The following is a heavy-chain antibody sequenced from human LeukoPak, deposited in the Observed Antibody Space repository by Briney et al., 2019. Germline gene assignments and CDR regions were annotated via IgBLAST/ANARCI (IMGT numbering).Heavy chain of an antibody. D-gene: IGHD6-13*01. CDR2: IYTSGST. Sequence: SETLSLTCTVSGGSISSYYWSWIRQPAGKGLEWIGRIYTSGSTNYNPSLKSRVTMSVDTSKNQFSLKLSSVTAADTAVYYCASMVSGDSSSWYFYYFDYWGQGTLVTVSS. J-gene: IGHJ4*02. CDR3: ASMVSGDSSSWYFYYFDY. CDR1: GGSISSYY. V-gene: IGHV4-4*07.